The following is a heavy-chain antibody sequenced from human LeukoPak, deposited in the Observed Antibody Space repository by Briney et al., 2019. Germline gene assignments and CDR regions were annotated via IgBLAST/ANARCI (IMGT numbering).Heavy chain of an antibody. Sequence: GGSLRLSCAASGFTFSSYEMNWVRQAPGKGLEWVSYISSSGSTIYYADSVKGRFTISRDNAKNSLYLQMNSLRAEDTAVYYCARVPIFTMVRGVMRGVWFDPWGQGTLVTVSS. J-gene: IGHJ5*02. D-gene: IGHD3-10*01. CDR1: GFTFSSYE. V-gene: IGHV3-48*03. CDR3: ARVPIFTMVRGVMRGVWFDP. CDR2: ISSSGSTI.